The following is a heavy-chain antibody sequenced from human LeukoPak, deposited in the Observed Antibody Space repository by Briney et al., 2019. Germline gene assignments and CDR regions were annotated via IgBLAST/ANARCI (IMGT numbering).Heavy chain of an antibody. CDR3: ARRGYSYGYKWGYYYYMDV. Sequence: PSETLSLTCAVYGGSFSGYYWSWIRQPPGKGLEWIGEINHSGSTNYNPSLKSRVTISVDTSKNQFSLKLSSVTAADTAVYYCARRGYSYGYKWGYYYYMDVWGKGTTVTISS. J-gene: IGHJ6*03. CDR1: GGSFSGYY. V-gene: IGHV4-34*01. D-gene: IGHD5-18*01. CDR2: INHSGST.